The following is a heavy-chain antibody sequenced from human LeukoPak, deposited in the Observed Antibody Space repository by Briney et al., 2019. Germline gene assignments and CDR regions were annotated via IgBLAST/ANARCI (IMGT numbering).Heavy chain of an antibody. V-gene: IGHV3-53*01. CDR2: IYKEGNT. CDR1: GLTVSDSY. J-gene: IGHJ4*02. CDR3: ARESITSGWYLY. D-gene: IGHD6-19*01. Sequence: PGGSLRLSCAASGLTVSDSYMSWVRQAPGKGLEWVSTIYKEGNTYHADSVKGRFTMSRDNSKNTLYLQMNSLRVEDTAIYYCARESITSGWYLYWGQGTLVTVSS.